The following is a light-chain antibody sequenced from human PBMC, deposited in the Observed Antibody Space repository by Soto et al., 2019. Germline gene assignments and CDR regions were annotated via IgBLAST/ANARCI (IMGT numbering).Light chain of an antibody. CDR2: WAS. CDR3: QQYYSNPPT. Sequence: DIVMTQSPDSLAVSLGERATINCKSSQSVLYSSNNKNYLAWYQQKPGKPPKLLIYWASTRESGVPDRFSGSGSGTDFTLTITSLQAEDVAVYYCQQYYSNPPTFGQGTKLEIK. J-gene: IGKJ2*01. CDR1: QSVLYSSNNKNY. V-gene: IGKV4-1*01.